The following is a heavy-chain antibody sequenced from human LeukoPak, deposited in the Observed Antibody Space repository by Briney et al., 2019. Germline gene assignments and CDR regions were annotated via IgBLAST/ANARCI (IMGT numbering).Heavy chain of an antibody. CDR3: TKAVGGGRDAYDI. J-gene: IGHJ3*02. V-gene: IGHV3-23*01. Sequence: GGSLRLSCVASGFSFGRHAMTWVRQAPGKGLEWVSSIFDSGAPSYYADSVKGRFTISRDNSKNTLYVQMESLRVEDTAMYYCTKAVGGGRDAYDIWGQGTMVTVSS. CDR2: IFDSGAPS. D-gene: IGHD3-16*01. CDR1: GFSFGRHA.